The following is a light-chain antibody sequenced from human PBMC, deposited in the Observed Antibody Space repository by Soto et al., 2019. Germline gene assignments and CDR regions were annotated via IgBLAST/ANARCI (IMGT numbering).Light chain of an antibody. J-gene: IGLJ1*01. CDR2: YDS. Sequence: SYELTQPPSVSVAPGKTARITCGGNNIGSKSVHWYQQKPGQAPVLVIYYDSDRPSGIPERFSGSNSGNTATLTISRVEAGDEADYYCHVWDSSSDHYAFGPGTKVTVL. CDR3: HVWDSSSDHYA. V-gene: IGLV3-21*04. CDR1: NIGSKS.